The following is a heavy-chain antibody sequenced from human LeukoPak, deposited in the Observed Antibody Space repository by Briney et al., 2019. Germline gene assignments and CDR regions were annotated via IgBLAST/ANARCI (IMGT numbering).Heavy chain of an antibody. V-gene: IGHV4-39*01. J-gene: IGHJ3*02. D-gene: IGHD3-10*01. Sequence: PSETLSLTCTVSGGSISSSSYYWGWIRQPPGKGLEWIGSIYYSGSTYYNPSLKSRVTISVDTSKNQFSLKLSSVTAADTAVYYCARRGTKVTMVRGVIIKAGALDIWGQGTMVTVSS. CDR2: IYYSGST. CDR1: GGSISSSSYY. CDR3: ARRGTKVTMVRGVIIKAGALDI.